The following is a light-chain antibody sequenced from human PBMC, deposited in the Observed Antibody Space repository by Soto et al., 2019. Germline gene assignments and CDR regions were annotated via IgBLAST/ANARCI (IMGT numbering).Light chain of an antibody. CDR1: QSVSSY. Sequence: EIVLTQSPATLSLSPGERATLSCRASQSVSSYLAWYQQKPGQAPRLLIYDASNRATGIPARFSGSGSGTDFPLTISSLEPEAFAVYYCQQRSNWLFTFGPGTKVDIK. V-gene: IGKV3-11*01. CDR3: QQRSNWLFT. J-gene: IGKJ3*01. CDR2: DAS.